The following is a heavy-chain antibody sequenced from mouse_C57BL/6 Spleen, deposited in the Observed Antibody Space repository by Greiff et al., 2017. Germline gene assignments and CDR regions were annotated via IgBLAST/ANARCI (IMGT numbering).Heavy chain of an antibody. J-gene: IGHJ2*01. Sequence: VKLQQPGAELVKPGASVKLSCKASGYTFTSYWMQWVKQRPGQGLEWIGEIDPSDSYTNYNQKFKGKATLTVDTSSSTAYMQLSSLTSEDSAVYYCARRLPFDYWGQGTTLTVSS. CDR3: ARRLPFDY. CDR1: GYTFTSYW. CDR2: IDPSDSYT. V-gene: IGHV1-50*01.